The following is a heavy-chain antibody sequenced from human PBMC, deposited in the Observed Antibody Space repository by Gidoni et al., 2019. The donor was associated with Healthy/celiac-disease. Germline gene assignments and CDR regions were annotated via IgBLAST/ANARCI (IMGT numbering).Heavy chain of an antibody. D-gene: IGHD3-10*01. J-gene: IGHJ3*02. CDR1: GYSFTSYW. CDR3: ARPTYYYGSGYAFDI. CDR2: IYPGDSDT. Sequence: EVQLVQSGAEVKKPGESLKISCKGSGYSFTSYWIGWVRQMPGNGREWMGIIYPGDSDTRYSPSFQGQVTISADKSISTAYLQWSSLKASDTAMYYCARPTYYYGSGYAFDIWGQGTMVTVSS. V-gene: IGHV5-51*01.